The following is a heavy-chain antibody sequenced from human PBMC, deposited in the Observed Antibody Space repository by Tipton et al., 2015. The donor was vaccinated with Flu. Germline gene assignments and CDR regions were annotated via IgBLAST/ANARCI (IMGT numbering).Heavy chain of an antibody. CDR2: IYHLGTT. Sequence: TLSLTCTVSGFSITDGSFWGWIRQSPGRGLEWIGSIYHLGTTYYNPSLKSRATISVDTSKNQFSLRLTPVTAADTAVYYCVEEGASGWVWVFWGQGAQVTVSS. D-gene: IGHD6-25*01. CDR1: GFSITDGSF. V-gene: IGHV4-38-2*02. J-gene: IGHJ4*02. CDR3: VEEGASGWVWVF.